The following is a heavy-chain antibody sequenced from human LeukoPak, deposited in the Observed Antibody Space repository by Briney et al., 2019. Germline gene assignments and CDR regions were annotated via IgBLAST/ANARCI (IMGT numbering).Heavy chain of an antibody. J-gene: IGHJ3*02. CDR3: AKDSNFLDAFDI. CDR1: GFTFSSYG. CDR2: IRYDGSNK. V-gene: IGHV3-30*02. D-gene: IGHD5-24*01. Sequence: GGSLRLSCAASGFTFSSYGMHWVRQAPGKGLEWEAFIRYDGSNKYYADSVKGRFTISRDNSKNTLYLQMNSLRAEDTAVYYCAKDSNFLDAFDIWGQGTMVTVSS.